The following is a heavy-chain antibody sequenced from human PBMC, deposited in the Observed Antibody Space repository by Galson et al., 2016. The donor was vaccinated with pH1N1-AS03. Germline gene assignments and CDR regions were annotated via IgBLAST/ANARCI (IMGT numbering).Heavy chain of an antibody. CDR3: GKDIKPGGMDV. Sequence: SLRLSCAGSGFALHDSAMHWVRQAPGKGLEWVAGIMGISDLIRYADSVKGRFTLSRDIGKNSLYLQMNSLRPEDTAVYYCGKDIKPGGMDVWGQGTTVIVPS. J-gene: IGHJ6*02. V-gene: IGHV3-9*01. CDR2: IMGISDLI. CDR1: GFALHDSA.